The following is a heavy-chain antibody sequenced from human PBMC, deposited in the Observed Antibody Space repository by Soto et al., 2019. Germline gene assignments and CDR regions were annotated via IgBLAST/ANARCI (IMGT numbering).Heavy chain of an antibody. Sequence: EVQLLESGGGLVQPGGSLRLSCAASGFTFSSYAMSWVRQAPGKGLEWVSAISGSGGSTYYADSVKGRFTISRDNSKNTLYLQMNSLRDEDTAVYYCARERGYCSGGSCYFPSANWFDPWGQGTLVTVSS. J-gene: IGHJ5*02. CDR1: GFTFSSYA. CDR3: ARERGYCSGGSCYFPSANWFDP. CDR2: ISGSGGST. V-gene: IGHV3-23*01. D-gene: IGHD2-15*01.